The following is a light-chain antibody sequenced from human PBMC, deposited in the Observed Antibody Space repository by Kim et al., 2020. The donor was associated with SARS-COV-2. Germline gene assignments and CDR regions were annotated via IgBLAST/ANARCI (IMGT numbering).Light chain of an antibody. V-gene: IGLV2-14*03. CDR2: DVS. CDR3: SSYTSSRTWV. Sequence: GQSITISCTGTSSDVGGYNYVSWYQQHPGKAPQLMIYDVSDRPSGVSNRFSGSKSGNTASLTISGLQAEDEADYYCSSYTSSRTWVFGGGTQLTVL. CDR1: SSDVGGYNY. J-gene: IGLJ3*02.